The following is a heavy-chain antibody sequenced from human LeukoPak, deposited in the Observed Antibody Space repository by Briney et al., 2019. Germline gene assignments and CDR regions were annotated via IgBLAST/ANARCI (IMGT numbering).Heavy chain of an antibody. D-gene: IGHD3-22*01. CDR3: ARHTIYYDNSANYYFDY. CDR1: GGSISSSSYY. CDR2: IYYSGST. V-gene: IGHV4-39*01. J-gene: IGHJ4*02. Sequence: PSETLSLTCTVSGGSISSSSYYWGWIRQPPGKGLEWIGSIYYSGSTYYNPSLKSRVSISVDTSKNQFSLKLSSVTAADTAVYYCARHTIYYDNSANYYFDYWGQGTLVTVSS.